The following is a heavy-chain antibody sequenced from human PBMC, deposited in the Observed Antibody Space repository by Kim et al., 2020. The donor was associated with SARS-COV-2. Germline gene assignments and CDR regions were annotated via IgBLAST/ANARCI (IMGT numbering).Heavy chain of an antibody. CDR2: ISSSGSTI. CDR1: GFTFSSYE. J-gene: IGHJ2*01. D-gene: IGHD3-9*01. Sequence: GGSLRLSCAASGFTFSSYEMNWVRQAPGKGLEWVSYISSSGSTIYYADSVKGRFTISRDNAKNSLYLQMNSLRAEDTAVYYCARGVRYFDWLFHWYFDLWGRGTLVTVSS. CDR3: ARGVRYFDWLFHWYFDL. V-gene: IGHV3-48*03.